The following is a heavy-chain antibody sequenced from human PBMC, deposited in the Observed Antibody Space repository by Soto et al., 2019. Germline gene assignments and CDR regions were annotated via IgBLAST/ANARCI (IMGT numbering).Heavy chain of an antibody. V-gene: IGHV4-4*07. J-gene: IGHJ2*01. CDR3: ARARRVDMITDWFYDL. D-gene: IGHD3-16*01. CDR2: VYVRGSL. CDR1: GGSFNSYY. Sequence: QMQLQESGPGLVKPSETLSLTCTVSGGSFNSYYWSWIRQSAGKGLEWIGRVYVRGSLGSNPSLRSRVFMSVDTSKNQFSLNLTSVTAADTAVYFCARARRVDMITDWFYDLWGRGTLVTVSS.